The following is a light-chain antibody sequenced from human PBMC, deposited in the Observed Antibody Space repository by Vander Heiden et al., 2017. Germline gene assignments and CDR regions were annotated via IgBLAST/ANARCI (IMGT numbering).Light chain of an antibody. CDR3: STWDSSLSGVV. V-gene: IGLV1-51*01. Sequence: PGPVCVDAGQKVTLPCSGSSPNMGNHYVSWYQPCQGTTPKLLIYDNNKRPSCIPDLFSASKSGTSATLGITGLQTGDEADYYCSTWDSSLSGVVFGGGTRVTVL. J-gene: IGLJ3*02. CDR2: DNN. CDR1: SPNMGNHY.